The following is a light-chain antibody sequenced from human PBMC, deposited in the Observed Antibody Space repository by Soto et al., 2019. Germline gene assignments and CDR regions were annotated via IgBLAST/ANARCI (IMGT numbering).Light chain of an antibody. J-gene: IGKJ4*01. CDR2: DAS. CDR3: QQRSTWPT. CDR1: QSVSSY. V-gene: IGKV3-11*01. Sequence: EIVLTQSPATLSLSPGERATLSCRASQSVSSYLAWYQQKPGQAPRLLIYDASNRATGIPARFSGSGSGTDFTLIISSLAPEDFAVYYCQQRSTWPTFGGGTKVEIK.